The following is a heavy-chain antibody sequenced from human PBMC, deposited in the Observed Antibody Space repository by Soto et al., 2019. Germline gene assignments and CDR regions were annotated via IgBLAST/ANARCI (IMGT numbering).Heavy chain of an antibody. J-gene: IGHJ4*02. CDR1: GGTFSSYA. CDR3: AVNWDTVYYFDY. D-gene: IGHD4-17*01. V-gene: IGHV1-69*06. Sequence: GASVKVSCKASGGTFSSYAISWVRQAPGQGLEWMGGIIPIFGTANYAQKFQGRVTITADKSTSTAYMELSSLRSEDTAVYYCAVNWDTVYYFDYWGQGTLVTVSS. CDR2: IIPIFGTA.